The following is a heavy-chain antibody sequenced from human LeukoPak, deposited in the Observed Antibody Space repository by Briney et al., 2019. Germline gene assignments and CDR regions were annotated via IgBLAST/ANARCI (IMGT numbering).Heavy chain of an antibody. D-gene: IGHD1-14*01. J-gene: IGHJ3*02. CDR2: VTANGGT. Sequence: GGSLRLSCAASGFTFDDYAMHWVRQAPGKGPEWVSHVTANGGTYYADSVKGRFVISRDNSKNSLYLQMNILRPEDTALYYCAKILNPHAFDIWGQGTMVTVSS. CDR3: AKILNPHAFDI. V-gene: IGHV3-43*02. CDR1: GFTFDDYA.